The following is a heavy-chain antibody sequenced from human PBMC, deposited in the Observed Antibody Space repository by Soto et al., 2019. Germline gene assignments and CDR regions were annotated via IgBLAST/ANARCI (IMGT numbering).Heavy chain of an antibody. D-gene: IGHD3-9*01. Sequence: ASVKVSCKASGYTFTSYYMHWVRQAPGQGLEWMGIINPSGGSTSYAQKFQGRVTMTRDTSTSTVYMELSSLRSEDTAVYYCARDRTYYYILTGYETMFKGPDYWGQGTLVTVSS. V-gene: IGHV1-46*03. CDR2: INPSGGST. J-gene: IGHJ4*02. CDR1: GYTFTSYY. CDR3: ARDRTYYYILTGYETMFKGPDY.